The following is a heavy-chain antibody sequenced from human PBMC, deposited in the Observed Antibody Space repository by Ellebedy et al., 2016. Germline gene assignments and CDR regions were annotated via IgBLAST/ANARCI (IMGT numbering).Heavy chain of an antibody. CDR2: IYSGGST. D-gene: IGHD3-10*01. Sequence: GESLKISXAASGFSVSDNYMSWVRQAPGKGLEWLSVIYSGGSTYYADSVKGRFTISRDNSKNTLYLQMNSLRAEDTAVYYCARTSSGRADAFDIWGQGTMVTVSS. V-gene: IGHV3-53*01. CDR3: ARTSSGRADAFDI. J-gene: IGHJ3*02. CDR1: GFSVSDNY.